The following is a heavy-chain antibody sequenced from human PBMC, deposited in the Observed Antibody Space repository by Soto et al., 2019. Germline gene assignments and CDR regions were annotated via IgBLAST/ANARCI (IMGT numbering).Heavy chain of an antibody. Sequence: PGGSLSLSCAASGFTFSSYSMNWVRQAPGKGLEWVSSISSSSSYIYYADSVKGRFTISRDNAKNSLYLQMNSLRAEDTAVYYCARERCSGGSCYFDYWGQGTLVTVSS. CDR3: ARERCSGGSCYFDY. CDR1: GFTFSSYS. V-gene: IGHV3-21*01. CDR2: ISSSSSYI. J-gene: IGHJ4*02. D-gene: IGHD2-15*01.